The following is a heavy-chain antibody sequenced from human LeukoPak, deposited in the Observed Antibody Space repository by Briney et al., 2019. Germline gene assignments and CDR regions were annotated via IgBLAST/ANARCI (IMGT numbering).Heavy chain of an antibody. D-gene: IGHD3-22*01. CDR1: GFTFSSYA. CDR2: ISGSGGST. V-gene: IGHV3-23*01. J-gene: IGHJ4*02. Sequence: GGSLRLSCAASGFTFSSYAMSWVRQAPGKGLEWISAISGSGGSTYYADSVKGRFTISRDNSKNTLYLQMNSLRAEDTAVYYCASTGGHSSGYYYPGYWGQGTLVTVSS. CDR3: ASTGGHSSGYYYPGY.